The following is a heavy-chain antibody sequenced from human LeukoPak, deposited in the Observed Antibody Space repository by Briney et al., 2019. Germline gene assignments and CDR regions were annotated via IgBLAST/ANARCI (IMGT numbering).Heavy chain of an antibody. CDR3: AGDYGVYLSYGMDV. J-gene: IGHJ6*04. D-gene: IGHD4-17*01. CDR2: IYYSGST. Sequence: PSETLSLTCTVSGGSISSYYWSWIRQPPGKGLEWIGYIYYSGSTNYNPSLKSRVTISVDTSKNQFSLKLSSVTAADTAVYYCAGDYGVYLSYGMDVGGKGPPAPVPP. V-gene: IGHV4-59*01. CDR1: GGSISSYY.